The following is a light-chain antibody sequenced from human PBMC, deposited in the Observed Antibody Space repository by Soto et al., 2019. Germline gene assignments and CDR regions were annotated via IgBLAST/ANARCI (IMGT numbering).Light chain of an antibody. CDR1: GNDVGAYNY. Sequence: QSVLTQPRSVSGSPGQSVTISCTGTGNDVGAYNYVSWYQQHPGRPPKLMIYDVASWPSGVPDRFSGSKAGNTASLTISGLQDEDEADYFCCSYAGGYTYLFGTGTKLTVL. V-gene: IGLV2-11*01. J-gene: IGLJ1*01. CDR2: DVA. CDR3: CSYAGGYTYL.